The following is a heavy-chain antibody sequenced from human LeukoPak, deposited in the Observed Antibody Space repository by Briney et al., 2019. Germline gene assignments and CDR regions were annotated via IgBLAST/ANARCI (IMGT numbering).Heavy chain of an antibody. CDR2: IYTSGST. CDR3: ARVEPGGMVRSRYFDL. V-gene: IGHV4-61*02. J-gene: IGHJ2*01. D-gene: IGHD3-10*01. Sequence: PSETLSLTCTVSGGSISSGSYYWSWIRQPAGKGLEWIGRIYTSGSTNYNPSLKSRVTMSVDTSKNQFSLKLSSVTAADTAVYYCARVEPGGMVRSRYFDLWGRGTLVTVSS. CDR1: GGSISSGSYY.